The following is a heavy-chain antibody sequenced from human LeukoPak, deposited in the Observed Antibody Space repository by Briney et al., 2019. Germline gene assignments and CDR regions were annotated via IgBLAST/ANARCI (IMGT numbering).Heavy chain of an antibody. V-gene: IGHV3-30*02. CDR1: GFNFNTYG. CDR2: IRYNGNDQ. Sequence: GGSLRLSCAASGFNFNTYGIHWVRQAPGKGLEWVAFIRYNGNDQYSADSVKGRFTISRDNSKNTVFLHMNSLRREDTAIYYCARRAGAYSHPYDYWGQGTLVTVSS. J-gene: IGHJ4*02. D-gene: IGHD4/OR15-4a*01. CDR3: ARRAGAYSHPYDY.